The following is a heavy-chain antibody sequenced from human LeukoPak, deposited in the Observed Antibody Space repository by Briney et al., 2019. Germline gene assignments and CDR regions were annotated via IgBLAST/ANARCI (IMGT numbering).Heavy chain of an antibody. CDR1: GFTFGDYA. CDR2: IRSKAYGGTT. J-gene: IGHJ3*02. CDR3: VRGYSGVSVYAFDI. D-gene: IGHD1-26*01. Sequence: SLRLSCTASGFTFGDYAMSWVRQAPGKGLEWVGFIRSKAYGGTTEYAASVKARFTISRDDSKSIAYLQMNSLKTEDTAVYYCVRGYSGVSVYAFDIWGQGTMVTVSS. V-gene: IGHV3-49*04.